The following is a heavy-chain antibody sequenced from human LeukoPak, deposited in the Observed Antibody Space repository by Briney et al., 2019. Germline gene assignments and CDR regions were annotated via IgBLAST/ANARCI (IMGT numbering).Heavy chain of an antibody. J-gene: IGHJ4*02. CDR1: GFTFSSYE. D-gene: IGHD6-13*01. V-gene: IGHV3-48*03. Sequence: GGSLRLSCAASGFTFSSYEMNWVRQAPGKGLEWVSYISSSGSTIYYADSVKGRFTISRGNSKNTLYLQMNSLRAEDTAVYYCAKDRRYDSSWYGAGDYWGQGTLVTVSS. CDR3: AKDRRYDSSWYGAGDY. CDR2: ISSSGSTI.